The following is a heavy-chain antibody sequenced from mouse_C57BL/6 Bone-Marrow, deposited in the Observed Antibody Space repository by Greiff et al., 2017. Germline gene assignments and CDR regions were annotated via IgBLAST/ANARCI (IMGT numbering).Heavy chain of an antibody. CDR2: IRLKSDNYAT. D-gene: IGHD4-1*02. J-gene: IGHJ2*01. CDR1: GFTFSNYW. V-gene: IGHV6-3*01. CDR3: LQLEGYFDY. Sequence: EVMLVESGGGLVQPGGSMKLSCVASGFTFSNYWMNWVRQSPEKGLEWVAQIRLKSDNYATHYAESVKGRFTISRDDSKSSVYLQMNNLRAEDTGMYYCLQLEGYFDYWGQGTTLTVSS.